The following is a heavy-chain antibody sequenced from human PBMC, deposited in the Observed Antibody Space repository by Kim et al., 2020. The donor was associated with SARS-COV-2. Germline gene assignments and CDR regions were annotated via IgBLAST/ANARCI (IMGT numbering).Heavy chain of an antibody. Sequence: SETLSLTCTVSGGSISSGSYYWSWIRQPAGKGLEWIGRIYTSGSTNYNPSLKSRVTISVDTSKNQFSLKLSSVTAADTAVYDCARTKITMVRGVIRDGFDTWGPGTLVTVSS. V-gene: IGHV4-61*02. CDR2: IYTSGST. CDR1: GGSISSGSYY. D-gene: IGHD3-10*01. CDR3: ARTKITMVRGVIRDGFDT. J-gene: IGHJ5*02.